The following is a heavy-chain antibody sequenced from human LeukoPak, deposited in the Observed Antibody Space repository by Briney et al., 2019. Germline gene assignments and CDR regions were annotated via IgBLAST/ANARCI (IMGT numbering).Heavy chain of an antibody. Sequence: ASVKLSCTASGYTFSSYGISWVRQAPGQGLEWMGWISGYDSNTKYAQKLQGRVSLTTDSSTSTVYMELRSLRSDDTAVYYCARAPSYYDFWSGPPHWGQGTLVTVSS. J-gene: IGHJ4*02. CDR2: ISGYDSNT. CDR1: GYTFSSYG. CDR3: ARAPSYYDFWSGPPH. D-gene: IGHD3-3*01. V-gene: IGHV1-18*01.